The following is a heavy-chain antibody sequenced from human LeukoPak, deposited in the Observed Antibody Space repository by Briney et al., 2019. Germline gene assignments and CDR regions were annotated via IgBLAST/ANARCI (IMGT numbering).Heavy chain of an antibody. CDR2: IYYSGST. Sequence: PSETLSLTCTVSGGSISSSSYSWGWIRQSPGKGLEWIGFIYYSGSTYYNPSLKSRVAISLDTSKNQFSLKLSSVTAADTAVYFCARWNDETIDAFDMWGQGTGVTVSS. J-gene: IGHJ3*02. CDR1: GGSISSSSYS. V-gene: IGHV4-39*01. D-gene: IGHD1-1*01. CDR3: ARWNDETIDAFDM.